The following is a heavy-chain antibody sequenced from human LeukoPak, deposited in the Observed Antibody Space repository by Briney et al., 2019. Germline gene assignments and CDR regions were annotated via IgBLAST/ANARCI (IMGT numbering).Heavy chain of an antibody. J-gene: IGHJ4*02. CDR2: ISYDGSNK. CDR3: AKDPSEGYYYDSSGYYDY. V-gene: IGHV3-30*18. CDR1: GFTFSSYG. D-gene: IGHD3-22*01. Sequence: GGSLRLSCAASGFTFSSYGMHWVRQAPGKGLEWVAVISYDGSNKYYADSVKGRFTISRDNSKNTLYLQINSLRAEDTAVYYFAKDPSEGYYYDSSGYYDYWGQGTLVTVSS.